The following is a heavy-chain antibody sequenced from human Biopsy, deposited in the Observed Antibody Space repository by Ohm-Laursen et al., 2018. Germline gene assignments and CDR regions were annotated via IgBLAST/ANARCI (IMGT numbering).Heavy chain of an antibody. J-gene: IGHJ4*02. CDR1: GESMGTYY. CDR3: ALGGGSYVNFDY. CDR2: FRFEDRT. V-gene: IGHV4-59*01. Sequence: SETLSLTCPVSGESMGTYYWTWIRQPPGKGLEWIGYFRFEDRTSYNSSLKSRVTISADTSKNQFSLRLSSVTAADTAVYYCALGGGSYVNFDYWGQGTLVTASS. D-gene: IGHD1-26*01.